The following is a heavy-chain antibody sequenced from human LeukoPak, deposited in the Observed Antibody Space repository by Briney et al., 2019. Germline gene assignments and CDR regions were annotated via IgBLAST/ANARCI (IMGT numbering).Heavy chain of an antibody. D-gene: IGHD6-6*01. V-gene: IGHV4-31*03. CDR2: IYYSGST. J-gene: IGHJ3*02. Sequence: TLSLTCTVSGGSISSGGYYWRWIRQHPGKGLEWIGYIYYSGSTYYNPSLKSRVTISVDTSKNQFSLKLSSVTAADTAVYYCARVTRSIAARSVAFDIWGQGTMVTVSS. CDR3: ARVTRSIAARSVAFDI. CDR1: GGSISSGGYY.